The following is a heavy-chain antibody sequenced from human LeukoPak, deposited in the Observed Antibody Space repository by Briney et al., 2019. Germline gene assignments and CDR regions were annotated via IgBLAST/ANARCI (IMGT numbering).Heavy chain of an antibody. CDR1: GGTFSSYA. J-gene: IGHJ4*02. D-gene: IGHD1-26*01. CDR3: ARMAGYGGSYYFDY. V-gene: IGHV1-69*05. Sequence: SVKVSCKASGGTFSSYAISWVRQAPGQGLEWMGGIIPIFGTANYAQKFQGGVTITTDESTSTAYMELSSLRSEDTAVYYCARMAGYGGSYYFDYWGQGTLVTVSS. CDR2: IIPIFGTA.